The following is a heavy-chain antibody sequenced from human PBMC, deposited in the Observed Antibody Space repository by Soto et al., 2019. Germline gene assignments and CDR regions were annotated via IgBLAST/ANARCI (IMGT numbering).Heavy chain of an antibody. CDR3: AKAEVDIVVVPAAMGLDY. J-gene: IGHJ4*02. CDR2: ISGSGGST. CDR1: GFTFSSYA. Sequence: EVQLLGSGGGLVQPGGSLRLSCAASGFTFSSYAMSWVRQAPGKGLEWVSAISGSGGSTYYADSVKGRFTISRDNSKNTLYLQMNSLRAEDTAVYYCAKAEVDIVVVPAAMGLDYWGQGTLVTVSS. V-gene: IGHV3-23*01. D-gene: IGHD2-2*01.